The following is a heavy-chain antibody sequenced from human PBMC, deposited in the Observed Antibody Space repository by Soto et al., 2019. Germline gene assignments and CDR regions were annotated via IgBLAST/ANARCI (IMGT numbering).Heavy chain of an antibody. J-gene: IGHJ4*02. CDR3: ASQYYDFWSGYYTEKPFGY. CDR2: IYYSGST. CDR1: GGSISSGGYY. D-gene: IGHD3-3*01. Sequence: SETLSLTCTVSGGSISSGGYYWSWIRQHPGKGLEWIGYIYYSGSTYYNPSLKSRVTISVDTSKNQFSLKLSSVTAADTAVYYCASQYYDFWSGYYTEKPFGYWGQGTLVTVSS. V-gene: IGHV4-31*03.